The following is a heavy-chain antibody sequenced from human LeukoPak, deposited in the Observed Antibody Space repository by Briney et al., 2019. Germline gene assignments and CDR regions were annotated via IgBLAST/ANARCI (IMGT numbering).Heavy chain of an antibody. V-gene: IGHV1-18*01. J-gene: IGHJ4*02. CDR1: GYTFSSYG. CDR2: INIHNGNT. D-gene: IGHD5-12*01. Sequence: ASVRVSCKASGYTFSSYGISWVRQAPGQGLGWMGWINIHNGNTNYAQKLQDRVTMTTDTSTSTAYMELRSLRSDDTAVYYCARDRLRYSGYDWNYWGQGTLVTVSS. CDR3: ARDRLRYSGYDWNY.